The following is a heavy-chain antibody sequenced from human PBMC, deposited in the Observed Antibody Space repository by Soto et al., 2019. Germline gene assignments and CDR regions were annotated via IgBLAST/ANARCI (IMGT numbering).Heavy chain of an antibody. CDR3: AKHTDFGSGSSWLGSDNMDTDAFDI. J-gene: IGHJ3*02. V-gene: IGHV4-39*01. Sequence: PSETLSLTCTVSGGSISNDIYYWGWIRQPPGKGLEWIGTIYYSGNTYYNPSLRSRVTISVDTSKNQFSLRLTSVTAADTAVYYCAKHTDFGSGSSWLGSDNMDTDAFDIWGQGTMVT. CDR2: IYYSGNT. CDR1: GGSISNDIYY. D-gene: IGHD3-10*01.